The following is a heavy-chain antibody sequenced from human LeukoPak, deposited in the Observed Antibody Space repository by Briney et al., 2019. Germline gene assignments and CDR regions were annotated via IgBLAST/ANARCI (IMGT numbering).Heavy chain of an antibody. Sequence: SETLSLTCTVSGGSVSGGAYYWTWIRQPPGKGLEWIAYVYYSGSTNYNPSLRSRVTISVDTSKNQFSLKLSSVTAADTAVYYCARAPTGDLSQVHYWGQGTLVTVSS. V-gene: IGHV4-61*08. J-gene: IGHJ4*02. CDR1: GGSVSGGAYY. D-gene: IGHD7-27*01. CDR3: ARAPTGDLSQVHY. CDR2: VYYSGST.